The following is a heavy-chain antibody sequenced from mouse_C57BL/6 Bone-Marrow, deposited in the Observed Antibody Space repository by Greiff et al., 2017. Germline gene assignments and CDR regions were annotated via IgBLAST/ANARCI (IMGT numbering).Heavy chain of an antibody. CDR3: ARATIYYYAMDY. V-gene: IGHV5-6*01. D-gene: IGHD2-12*01. CDR2: ISSGGSYT. CDR1: GFTFSSYG. J-gene: IGHJ4*01. Sequence: EVQLVESGGDLVKPGGSLKLSCAASGFTFSSYGMSWVRQTPDKRLEWVATISSGGSYTYYPDSVKGRFTIARDNDKNTLYLQMSSVKSEDTAMYYCARATIYYYAMDYWGQGTSVTVSS.